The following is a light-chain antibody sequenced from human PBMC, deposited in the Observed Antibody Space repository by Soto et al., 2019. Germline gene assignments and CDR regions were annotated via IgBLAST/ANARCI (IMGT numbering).Light chain of an antibody. CDR3: QLRSKKFT. Sequence: EIVLTQSPATLSLSPGERATLSCRASQSIDSFLAWYQQKAGQAPRLLIYDASNRVTGIPARFSGSGSGTDFTLTISSLEPEDFAVYYCQLRSKKFTFGPGTKVYIK. V-gene: IGKV3-11*01. J-gene: IGKJ3*01. CDR1: QSIDSF. CDR2: DAS.